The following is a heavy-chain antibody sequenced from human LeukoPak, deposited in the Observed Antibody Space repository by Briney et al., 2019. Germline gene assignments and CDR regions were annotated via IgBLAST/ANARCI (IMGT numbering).Heavy chain of an antibody. Sequence: SETLSLTCTVAGGSISSYYWTWIRQPPGKGLEWIGYIYSSGRTNYNPSLKRQVTMSVDTSKDQFSLKVISVTAADTAVYYCARLSAGFNSSYWFDPWGQGTLVTVSS. CDR2: IYSSGRT. D-gene: IGHD2/OR15-2a*01. CDR3: ARLSAGFNSSYWFDP. V-gene: IGHV4-4*09. J-gene: IGHJ5*02. CDR1: GGSISSYY.